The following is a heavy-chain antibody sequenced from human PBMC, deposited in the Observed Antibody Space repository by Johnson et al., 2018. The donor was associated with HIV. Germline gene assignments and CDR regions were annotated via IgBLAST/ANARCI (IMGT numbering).Heavy chain of an antibody. CDR2: ISYDGSNK. J-gene: IGHJ3*02. CDR1: GFTFSSYA. CDR3: ARGSWSSGSYGIRYAFDI. V-gene: IGHV3-30*04. Sequence: QVQLVESGGGVVQPGRSLRLSCSASGFTFSSYAMHWVRQAPGKGLEWVAVISYDGSNKYYAASVKGRFTISRDNSKNTLYLHMNSLRAEDKAVYYCARGSWSSGSYGIRYAFDIWGQGTMVTVSS. D-gene: IGHD1-26*01.